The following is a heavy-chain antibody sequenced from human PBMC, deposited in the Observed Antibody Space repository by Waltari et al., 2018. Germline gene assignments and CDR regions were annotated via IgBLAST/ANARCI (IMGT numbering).Heavy chain of an antibody. CDR3: VTDYGDYMDA. CDR1: GFPFPKAW. CDR2: IKSKGDGETT. V-gene: IGHV3-15*01. Sequence: EVQLVESGGGWLKPGGALRVCGGFRGFPFPKAWMSGVRQAPGKGLEWVGRIKSKGDGETTDYGVPVRGRFSISRDDSKNTIYLQMNSLKIEDTGVYYCVTDYGDYMDAWGKGTTVTVSS. D-gene: IGHD3-10*01. J-gene: IGHJ6*03.